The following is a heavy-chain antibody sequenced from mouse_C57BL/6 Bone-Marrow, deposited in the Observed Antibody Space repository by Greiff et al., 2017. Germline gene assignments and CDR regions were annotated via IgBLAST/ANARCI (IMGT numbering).Heavy chain of an antibody. V-gene: IGHV2-2*01. D-gene: IGHD2-1*01. CDR2: IWSGGST. CDR3: GRRIPPMVNNAMGY. Sequence: VQLKESGPGLVQPSQSLSITCTVSGFSFTSYGVHWVRQSPGKGLEWLGVIWSGGSTDYNAAFISRLGISKDNSKIQVFFKMNSLQADDTAIYYCGRRIPPMVNNAMGYWGQGTSVTVSS. J-gene: IGHJ4*01. CDR1: GFSFTSYG.